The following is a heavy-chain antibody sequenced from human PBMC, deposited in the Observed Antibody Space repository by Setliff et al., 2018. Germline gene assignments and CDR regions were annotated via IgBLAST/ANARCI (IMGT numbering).Heavy chain of an antibody. CDR1: GYSFTKYW. J-gene: IGHJ5*02. D-gene: IGHD6-6*01. Sequence: GESLKISCKGSGYSFTKYWIGWVRQMPGKGLEWMGIIYPGDSDTRYSPSFQGQVTISADKSISTAYLQWSSLKASDTAMYYCARSRSSSPWNNWFDPWGQGTLVTVPQ. CDR2: IYPGDSDT. CDR3: ARSRSSSPWNNWFDP. V-gene: IGHV5-51*01.